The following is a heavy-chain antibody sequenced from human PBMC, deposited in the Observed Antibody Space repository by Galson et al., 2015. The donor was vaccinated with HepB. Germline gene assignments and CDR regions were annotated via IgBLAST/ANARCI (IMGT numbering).Heavy chain of an antibody. CDR1: GFTFSDSS. CDR2: IRASGTST. V-gene: IGHV3-23*01. CDR3: AKGGYTSYFEY. Sequence: SLRLSCAVSGFTFSDSSMTWVRQAPGKGLEWVSTIRASGTSTFSADSVMGRFTISRDNSKSTLYLQMNSLTAEDSAIYYCAKGGYTSYFEYWGQGTLVTVSS. D-gene: IGHD3-16*02. J-gene: IGHJ4*02.